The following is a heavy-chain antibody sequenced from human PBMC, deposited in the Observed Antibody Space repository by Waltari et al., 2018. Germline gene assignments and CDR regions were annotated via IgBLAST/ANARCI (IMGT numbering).Heavy chain of an antibody. CDR1: GFSFSTSG. D-gene: IGHD6-6*01. J-gene: IGHJ3*01. CDR3: ARNIEDRHERAFDL. Sequence: QEQLVESGGGVVQPGTSLRLSCAASGFSFSTSGMHWVRQAPGKGMGWVAVIWPDGSNEYYIESVKGRFTISRDNSKNTLYLQMNSLRAEDTALYYCARNIEDRHERAFDLWGQGTMVTVSS. CDR2: IWPDGSNE. V-gene: IGHV3-33*01.